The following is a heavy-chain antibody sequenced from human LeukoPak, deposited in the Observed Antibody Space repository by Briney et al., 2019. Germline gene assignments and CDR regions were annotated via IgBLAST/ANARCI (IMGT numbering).Heavy chain of an antibody. CDR1: GFTFSDYY. Sequence: GRSLRLSCAASGFTFSDYYMSWIRQAPGKGLEWVSGISWNSGSIGYADSVKGRFTISRDNAKNSLYLQMNSLRAEDTALYYCAKESSGWYFSYDYWGQGTLVTVSS. D-gene: IGHD6-19*01. CDR2: ISWNSGSI. V-gene: IGHV3-9*01. J-gene: IGHJ4*02. CDR3: AKESSGWYFSYDY.